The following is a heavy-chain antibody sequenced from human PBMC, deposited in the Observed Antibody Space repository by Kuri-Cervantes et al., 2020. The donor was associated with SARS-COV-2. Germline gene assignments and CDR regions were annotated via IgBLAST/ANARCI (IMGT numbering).Heavy chain of an antibody. CDR3: ARSRWLRLDYYYYYGMDV. D-gene: IGHD5-24*01. J-gene: IGHJ6*02. Sequence: SVKVSCKASGCTFSSYAISWVRQAPGQGLEWMGGIIPIFGTANYAQKFQDRVTITADKSTSTAYMELSSLRSEDTAVYYCARSRWLRLDYYYYYGMDVWGQGTTVTVSS. CDR2: IIPIFGTA. V-gene: IGHV1-69*06. CDR1: GCTFSSYA.